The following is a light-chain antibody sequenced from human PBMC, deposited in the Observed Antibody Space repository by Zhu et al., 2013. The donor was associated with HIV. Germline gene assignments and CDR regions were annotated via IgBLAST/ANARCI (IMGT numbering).Light chain of an antibody. J-gene: IGKJ4*01. CDR2: DAS. CDR3: QQFNAFPLT. CDR1: QGIGSN. Sequence: IHLTQSPSSLSASVGDRVTITCRASQGIGSNLAWYQQAPGKPPKILIYDASTLESGVASHFSGSGSGTVFTLAISTLQPEDFATYYCQQFNAFPLTFGGGTKVEIK. V-gene: IGKV1-13*02.